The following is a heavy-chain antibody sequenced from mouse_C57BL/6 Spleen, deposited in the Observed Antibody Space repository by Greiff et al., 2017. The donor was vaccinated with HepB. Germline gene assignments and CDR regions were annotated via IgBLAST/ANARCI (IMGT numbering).Heavy chain of an antibody. CDR3: ARSHYGSSYGDY. CDR2: IYPRSGNT. Sequence: QVQLKESGAELARPGASVELSCKASGYTFTSYGISWVKQRTGQGLEWIGEIYPRSGNTYYNEKFKGKATLTADKSSSTAYMELRSLTSEDSAVYFCARSHYGSSYGDYWGQGTTLTVSS. V-gene: IGHV1-81*01. D-gene: IGHD1-1*01. CDR1: GYTFTSYG. J-gene: IGHJ2*01.